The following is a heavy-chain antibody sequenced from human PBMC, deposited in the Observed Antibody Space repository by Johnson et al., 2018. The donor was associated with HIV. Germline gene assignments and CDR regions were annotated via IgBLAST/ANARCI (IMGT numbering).Heavy chain of an antibody. D-gene: IGHD1-26*01. V-gene: IGHV3-30*02. Sequence: QVQLVESGGGVVQPGGSLRLSCVASGFTFSSYGMHWVRQAPGKGLEWVAFIRYDGSNKYYADSVKGRFTISRNNSKNTLCLQMNSLRVEDTPVSSCASGGPLSGSDECCFDVWGQGTMVTVSS. J-gene: IGHJ3*01. CDR2: IRYDGSNK. CDR1: GFTFSSYG. CDR3: ASGGPLSGSDECCFDV.